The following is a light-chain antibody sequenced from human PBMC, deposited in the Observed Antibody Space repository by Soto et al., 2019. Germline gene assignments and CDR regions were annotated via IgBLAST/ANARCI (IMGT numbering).Light chain of an antibody. CDR1: QSVSDY. Sequence: EVVLTQSPASLSLSPGDRATLSCRADQSVSDYLAWYQQKPGQPPRLLFFDASNRASGVPRRFSAGGSGTDFTLIISGLQPEDFAIYYCQQRVNWPPTFGGGTRWISN. J-gene: IGKJ4*01. CDR2: DAS. CDR3: QQRVNWPPT. V-gene: IGKV3-11*01.